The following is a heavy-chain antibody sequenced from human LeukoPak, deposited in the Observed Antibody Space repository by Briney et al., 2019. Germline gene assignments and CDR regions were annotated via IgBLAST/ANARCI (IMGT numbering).Heavy chain of an antibody. V-gene: IGHV3-48*01. CDR2: ISSSSSTM. Sequence: GGSLRLSCAASGFIFSSYNINWVRQAPGKGLEWISYISSSSSTMYYADSAKGRFTISRDNAKNSLNLQMSSLRAEDTAVYYCARDHRAAAGLFDYWGQGTLVTVSS. CDR1: GFIFSSYN. D-gene: IGHD6-13*01. J-gene: IGHJ4*02. CDR3: ARDHRAAAGLFDY.